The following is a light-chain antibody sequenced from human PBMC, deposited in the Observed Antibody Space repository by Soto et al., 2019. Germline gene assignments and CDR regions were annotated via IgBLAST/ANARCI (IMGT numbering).Light chain of an antibody. CDR1: SSDVGGNNF. CDR3: SSYATSSTPLYV. V-gene: IGLV2-14*01. CDR2: EVS. J-gene: IGLJ1*01. Sequence: QSALTQPASVSGSPGQSITLSCTGTSSDVGGNNFVSWFQQHPDKAPKLIIFEVSDRPAGVSNRFSGSKSGNTASLTISGLQPEDEADYYCSSYATSSTPLYVFGSGTKLTV.